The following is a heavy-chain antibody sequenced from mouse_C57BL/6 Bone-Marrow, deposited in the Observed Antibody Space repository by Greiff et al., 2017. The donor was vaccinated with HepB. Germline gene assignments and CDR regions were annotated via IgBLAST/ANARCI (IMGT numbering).Heavy chain of an antibody. CDR1: GFPFSSYA. V-gene: IGHV5-4*03. Sequence: VMLVESGGGLVKPGGSLKLSCAASGFPFSSYAMSWVRPTPEKRLEWVATISAGGSYTYYPDNVKGRFTISRDNAQNNLYLQMSHLKSEDTAMYYCARRKAYYSNYGYFDYWGQGTTLTVSS. CDR2: ISAGGSYT. D-gene: IGHD2-5*01. J-gene: IGHJ2*01. CDR3: ARRKAYYSNYGYFDY.